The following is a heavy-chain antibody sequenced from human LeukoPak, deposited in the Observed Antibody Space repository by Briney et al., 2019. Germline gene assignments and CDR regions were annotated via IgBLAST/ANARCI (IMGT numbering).Heavy chain of an antibody. CDR3: ARGYGGIPFDY. CDR2: INHSGST. D-gene: IGHD4-23*01. Sequence: PAQTLSLTCAVYGGSFSGYYWSWIRQPPGKGLEWIGEINHSGSTNYNPSLKSRVTISVDTSKNQFSLKLSSVTAADTAVYYCARGYGGIPFDYWGQGTLVTVSS. J-gene: IGHJ4*02. V-gene: IGHV4-34*01. CDR1: GGSFSGYY.